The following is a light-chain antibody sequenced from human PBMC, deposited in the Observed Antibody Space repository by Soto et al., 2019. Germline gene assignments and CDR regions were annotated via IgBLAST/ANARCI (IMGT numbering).Light chain of an antibody. Sequence: DIQMTQSPSSLSASVGDRVTITCRASQSISSYLNWYHQRPGKAPKLLIYGASSLQSGVPSRFSGSGSGTDFTLTISSLQPEDFATYYCQQSYSSPRTFGLGTKVEIK. CDR2: GAS. CDR3: QQSYSSPRT. V-gene: IGKV1-39*01. J-gene: IGKJ1*01. CDR1: QSISSY.